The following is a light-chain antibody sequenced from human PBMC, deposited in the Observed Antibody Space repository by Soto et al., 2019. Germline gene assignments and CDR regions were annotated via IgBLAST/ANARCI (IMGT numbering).Light chain of an antibody. J-gene: IGKJ1*01. V-gene: IGKV3-20*01. Sequence: ATVAGGASKSVGRNVAWYKQKPGQATRLIIYGESSRATGIPDRFSGSGSGTDFTLTISRLEPEDFAVYYSQQYGSSPRTFGQGTKVDIK. CDR2: GES. CDR1: KSVGRN. CDR3: QQYGSSPRT.